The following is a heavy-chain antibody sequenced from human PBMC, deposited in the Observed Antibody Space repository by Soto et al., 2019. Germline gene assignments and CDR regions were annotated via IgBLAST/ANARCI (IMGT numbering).Heavy chain of an antibody. D-gene: IGHD1-20*01. J-gene: IGHJ4*02. CDR2: TGATGRTT. V-gene: IGHV3-23*01. CDR3: ATVHNTSRSFDY. Sequence: GGSLRLSCAASGFNFNIYAMTWVRQAPGKGLEWVSTTGATGRTTYYPDSVKGRFTVSRDNSKNTLDLQMSNLRAEDTAVYYCATVHNTSRSFDYWGQGTLVTVSS. CDR1: GFNFNIYA.